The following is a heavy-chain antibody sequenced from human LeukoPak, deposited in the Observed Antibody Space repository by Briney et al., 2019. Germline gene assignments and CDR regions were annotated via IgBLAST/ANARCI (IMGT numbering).Heavy chain of an antibody. CDR2: INANGDST. J-gene: IGHJ5*02. Sequence: RPGGSLRLSCAASAFSFEDYGMSWVRQAPGKGLDWVSDINANGDSTGYADSVKGRLTISRDNAKNTLYLQMNSLRAEDTAVYYCAKRLWFGELDWFDPWGQGTLVTVSS. D-gene: IGHD3-10*01. CDR3: AKRLWFGELDWFDP. V-gene: IGHV3-20*04. CDR1: AFSFEDYG.